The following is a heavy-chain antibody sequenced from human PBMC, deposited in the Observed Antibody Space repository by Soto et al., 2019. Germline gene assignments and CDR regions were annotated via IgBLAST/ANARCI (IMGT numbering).Heavy chain of an antibody. J-gene: IGHJ4*02. CDR1: GFPFSNYA. D-gene: IGHD6-19*01. CDR2: ISSSADRT. CDR3: AKGPHPGQWLAFDY. V-gene: IGHV3-23*01. Sequence: PGGSLILSCAASGFPFSNYAMSWVRQAPGKGLEWVSTISSSADRTYYADSVKGRLTISRDNSKNTVYLQMNSLRAEDTAVYYCAKGPHPGQWLAFDYWGQGPLVTVSS.